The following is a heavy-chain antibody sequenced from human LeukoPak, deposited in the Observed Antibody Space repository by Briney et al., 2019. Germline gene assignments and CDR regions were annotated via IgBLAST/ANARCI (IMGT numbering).Heavy chain of an antibody. Sequence: PSETLSLTCTVSGGSISSGGYYWSWIRQPPGKGLEWIGYIYHSGSTYYNPSLKSRVTISVDRSKNQFSLKLSSVTAADTAVYYCARGWDCSSTSCLLNWFDPWGQGTLVTVSS. CDR2: IYHSGST. J-gene: IGHJ5*02. D-gene: IGHD2-2*01. CDR1: GGSISSGGYY. V-gene: IGHV4-30-2*01. CDR3: ARGWDCSSTSCLLNWFDP.